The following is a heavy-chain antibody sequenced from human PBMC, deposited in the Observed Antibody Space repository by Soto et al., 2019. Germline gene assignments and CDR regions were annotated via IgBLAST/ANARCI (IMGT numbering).Heavy chain of an antibody. CDR1: GGSISSYY. Sequence: PSETLFLTCTVSGGSISSYYWSWIRQPPGKGLEWIGYIYYSGSTNYNPSLKSRVTISVDTSKNQFSLKLSSVTAADTAVYYCARLGGYCSGGSCYPEYFQHWGQGTLVTVSS. D-gene: IGHD2-15*01. V-gene: IGHV4-59*08. CDR3: ARLGGYCSGGSCYPEYFQH. CDR2: IYYSGST. J-gene: IGHJ1*01.